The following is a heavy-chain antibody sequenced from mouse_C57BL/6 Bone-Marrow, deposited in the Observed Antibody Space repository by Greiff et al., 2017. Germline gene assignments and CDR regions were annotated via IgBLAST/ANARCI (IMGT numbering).Heavy chain of an antibody. CDR2: INPSNGST. J-gene: IGHJ1*03. CDR1: GYTFTSYW. V-gene: IGHV1-53*01. CDR3: ARSVKYFDF. Sequence: QVQLQQPGAELVKPGASVKMSCKASGYTFTSYWMNWVKQRPGQGLEWIGKINPSNGSTNYNEKFKSKATLSVDNSPSTAYMQLSSLTSEDSAVYYCARSVKYFDFWGTGTTITVSS.